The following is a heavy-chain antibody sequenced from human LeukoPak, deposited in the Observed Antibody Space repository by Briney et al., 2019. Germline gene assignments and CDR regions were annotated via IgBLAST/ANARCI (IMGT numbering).Heavy chain of an antibody. D-gene: IGHD1-20*01. J-gene: IGHJ3*02. V-gene: IGHV3-7*01. CDR3: ASGNWNDRAFDI. CDR2: IKQDGSEK. CDR1: GFTFSSCW. Sequence: PGGSLRLSCAASGFTFSSCWMNWGRQAPGEGLEWVANIKQDGSEKYYVDSVKGRFTISRDNAKNSLYLQMNSLRADDTAVYYCASGNWNDRAFDIWGQGTMVAVSS.